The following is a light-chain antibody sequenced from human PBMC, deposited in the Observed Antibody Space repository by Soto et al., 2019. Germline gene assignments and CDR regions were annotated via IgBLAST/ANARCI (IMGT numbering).Light chain of an antibody. CDR3: QQGYDIPRAT. Sequence: EMQMTQNQTSLSASVGDRVTITCRASQSISSYLNWYQQKPGKAPKLLIYAASSLQSGVPVRFSGSGSGTDFTLTISILLPEDFGTYFCQQGYDIPRATFCQGS. CDR1: QSISSY. J-gene: IGKJ1*01. V-gene: IGKV1-39*01. CDR2: AAS.